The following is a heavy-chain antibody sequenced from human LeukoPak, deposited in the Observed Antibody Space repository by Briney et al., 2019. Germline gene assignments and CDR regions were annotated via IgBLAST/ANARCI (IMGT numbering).Heavy chain of an antibody. CDR2: ISAYNGNT. CDR3: ARDVYCGGDCYTPFYYYYYYYMDV. V-gene: IGHV1-18*01. J-gene: IGHJ6*03. Sequence: ASVKVSCKASGYTFTSYGISWVRQAPGQGLEWMGWISAYNGNTNYAQKLQGRVTMTTDTSTSTAYMELRSLRSDDTVVYYCARDVYCGGDCYTPFYYYYYYYMDVWGKGTTVTISS. D-gene: IGHD2-21*02. CDR1: GYTFTSYG.